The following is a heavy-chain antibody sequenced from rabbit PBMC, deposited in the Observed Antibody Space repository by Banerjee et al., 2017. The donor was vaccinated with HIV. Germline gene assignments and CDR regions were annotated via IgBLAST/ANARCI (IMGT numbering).Heavy chain of an antibody. CDR2: IYTSNGGT. CDR1: GIDFSSYYY. D-gene: IGHD8-1*01. J-gene: IGHJ4*01. V-gene: IGHV1S45*01. CDR3: ARAGYGDTGYDTFNL. Sequence: QEQLVESGGGLVQPEGSLTLTCTASGIDFSSYYYMCWVRQAPGKGLEWIACIYTSNGGTDYASWAKGRFTISKTSSTTVTLQMTSLTAADTATYFCARAGYGDTGYDTFNLWGPGTLVTVS.